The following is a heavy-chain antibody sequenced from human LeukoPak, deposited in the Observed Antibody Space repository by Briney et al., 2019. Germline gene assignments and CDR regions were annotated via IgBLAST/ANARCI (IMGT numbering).Heavy chain of an antibody. J-gene: IGHJ6*03. V-gene: IGHV3-11*01. D-gene: IGHD7-27*01. Sequence: GGSLRLSCAASGFTLSDYYMSWIRQAPGKGLEWISYISGSGRTIHYADSVKGRLTISRDNAKNSLYLQMNSLGAEDTAVYYCAVPNWGSDYYYYYMDVWGKGTTVTVSS. CDR3: AVPNWGSDYYYYYMDV. CDR1: GFTLSDYY. CDR2: ISGSGRTI.